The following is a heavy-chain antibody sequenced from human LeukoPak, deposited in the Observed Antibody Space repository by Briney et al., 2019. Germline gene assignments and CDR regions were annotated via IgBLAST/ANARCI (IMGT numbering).Heavy chain of an antibody. D-gene: IGHD5-12*01. CDR1: GFTFSDYY. V-gene: IGHV3-11*01. Sequence: PGGSLRLSCAASGFTFSDYYMSWIRQAPGKGLEWVSYISSSGSTIYYADSVKGRFTISRDNSKNTLYLQMNSLRAEDTAVYYCAKIGVVATISDYWGQGTLVTVSS. CDR3: AKIGVVATISDY. J-gene: IGHJ4*02. CDR2: ISSSGSTI.